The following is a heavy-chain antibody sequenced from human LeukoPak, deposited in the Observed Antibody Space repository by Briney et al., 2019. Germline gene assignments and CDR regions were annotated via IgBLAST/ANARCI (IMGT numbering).Heavy chain of an antibody. V-gene: IGHV4-34*01. CDR2: INHSGST. J-gene: IGHJ4*02. CDR1: GGSFSGYY. D-gene: IGHD3-10*01. Sequence: PSETLSLTCAVYGGSFSGYYWSWIRQPPGKGLEWIGEINHSGSTNYNPSLKSRVTISVDTSKNQFSLKLSSVTAADTTVYYCARVKVLWFGESRFDYWGQGTLVTVSS. CDR3: ARVKVLWFGESRFDY.